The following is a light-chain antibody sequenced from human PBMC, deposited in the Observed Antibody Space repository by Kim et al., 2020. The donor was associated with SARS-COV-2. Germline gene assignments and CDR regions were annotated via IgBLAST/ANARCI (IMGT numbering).Light chain of an antibody. CDR3: SSYTTDNTYV. J-gene: IGLJ1*01. Sequence: QSALTQPASVSGSPGQSITIACTGTSSDVGDYNYVSWYQQHPGKAPKLMIYDVTNRPSGVSNRFSGSKSGNTASLTISGLQVEDEADYYCSSYTTDNTYVPGTGTKVTVL. CDR2: DVT. V-gene: IGLV2-14*03. CDR1: SSDVGDYNY.